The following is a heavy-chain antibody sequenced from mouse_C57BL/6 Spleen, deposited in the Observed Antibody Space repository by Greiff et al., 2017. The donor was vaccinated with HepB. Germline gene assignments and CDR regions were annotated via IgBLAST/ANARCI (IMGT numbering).Heavy chain of an antibody. Sequence: EVQLQQSGAELVRPGASVKLSCTASGFNIKDDYMHWVKQRPEQGLEWIGWIDPENGDTEYASKFQGKATITADTSSNTAYLQLSSLTSEDTAVYYCTFITTVVEAYWGQGTLVTVSA. V-gene: IGHV14-4*01. CDR3: TFITTVVEAY. CDR1: GFNIKDDY. D-gene: IGHD1-1*01. CDR2: IDPENGDT. J-gene: IGHJ3*01.